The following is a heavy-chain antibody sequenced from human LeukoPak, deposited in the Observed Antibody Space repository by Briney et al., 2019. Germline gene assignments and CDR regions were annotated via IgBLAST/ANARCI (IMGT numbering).Heavy chain of an antibody. CDR2: ISSSGDTI. CDR3: ATNFGP. CDR1: GFTFSTYE. J-gene: IGHJ5*02. Sequence: GGSLRLSCAASGFTFSTYEMNWVRQAPGKGLEWVSYISSSGDTIYYADSVRGRFTISRDNAENSLYLQMNSLRAENTAIYYCATNFGPWGQGTLVTVSS. D-gene: IGHD3-3*01. V-gene: IGHV3-48*03.